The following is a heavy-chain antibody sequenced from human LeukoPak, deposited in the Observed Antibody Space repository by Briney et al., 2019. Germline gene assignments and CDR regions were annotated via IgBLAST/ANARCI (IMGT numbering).Heavy chain of an antibody. D-gene: IGHD1-1*01. J-gene: IGHJ3*02. CDR3: ARDLTDNNLHDAFDI. V-gene: IGHV1-18*01. CDR1: GYTFTSYG. CDR2: ISAYNGNT. Sequence: ASVKVSCKASGYTFTSYGISWVRQAPGQGLEWMGWISAYNGNTNYAQKLQGRVTMTTDTSTSTAYMELRSLRSDDTAVYYCARDLTDNNLHDAFDIWGQGTMVTVSS.